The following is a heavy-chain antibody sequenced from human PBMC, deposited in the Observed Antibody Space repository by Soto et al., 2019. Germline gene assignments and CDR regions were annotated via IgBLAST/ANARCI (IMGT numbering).Heavy chain of an antibody. J-gene: IGHJ1*01. CDR2: INHSGST. CDR3: ARHCSSTSCYGYAEYFQH. CDR1: GGSFSGYY. D-gene: IGHD2-2*01. V-gene: IGHV4-34*01. Sequence: ASETLSLTCAVYGGSFSGYYWSWIRQPPGKGLEWIGEINHSGSTNYNPSLKSRVTISVDTSKNQFSLKLSSVTAADTAVYYCARHCSSTSCYGYAEYFQHWGQGTLVTVSS.